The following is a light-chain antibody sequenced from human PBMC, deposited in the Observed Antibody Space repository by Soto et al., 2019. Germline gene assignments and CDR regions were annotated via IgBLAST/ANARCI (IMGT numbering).Light chain of an antibody. CDR2: LGS. CDR3: MQGLQTPYT. Sequence: DIVMTQSPLSLPVTPGEPASISCRSSQSLLHTNGYNYLDWVLQKPGQSPQLLIYLGSNRASGGPDRFSGSGSGTDFTLKISRVEAEDIGVYYCMQGLQTPYTFGQGTKLEIK. J-gene: IGKJ2*01. V-gene: IGKV2-28*01. CDR1: QSLLHTNGYNY.